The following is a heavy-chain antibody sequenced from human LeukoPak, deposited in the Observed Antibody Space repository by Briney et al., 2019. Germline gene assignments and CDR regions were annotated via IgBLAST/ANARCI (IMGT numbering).Heavy chain of an antibody. CDR1: GFPFDAQT. D-gene: IGHD1-26*01. Sequence: GGSLRLSCAASGFPFDAQTMSWVRQAPGKGLDWVASMREDGTEIYYVDSVKGRFTISRDNPKNSLYLQMNSLRGEDTAVYYCARGGATRGRFENWGQGTLVIVSS. CDR3: ARGGATRGRFEN. CDR2: MREDGTEI. V-gene: IGHV3-7*01. J-gene: IGHJ4*02.